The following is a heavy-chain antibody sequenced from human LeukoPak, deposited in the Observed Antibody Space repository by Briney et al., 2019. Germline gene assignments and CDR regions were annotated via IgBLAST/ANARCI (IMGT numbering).Heavy chain of an antibody. D-gene: IGHD3-3*01. Sequence: SQTLSLTCTVSGGSISSGSYYWSWLRQPAGKGLEWIGRIYTSGSTNYNPSLKSRVTISVDTSKNQFSLKLSSVTAADTAVYYCARAIQYYDFWSGYYREHDAFDIWGQGTMVTVSS. CDR2: IYTSGST. J-gene: IGHJ3*02. CDR3: ARAIQYYDFWSGYYREHDAFDI. V-gene: IGHV4-61*02. CDR1: GGSISSGSYY.